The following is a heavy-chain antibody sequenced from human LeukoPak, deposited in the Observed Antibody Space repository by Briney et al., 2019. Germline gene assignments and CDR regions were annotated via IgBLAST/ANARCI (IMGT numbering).Heavy chain of an antibody. CDR3: ARAGSIFGVVMGYYFDY. CDR1: GFTFSSYA. D-gene: IGHD3-3*01. Sequence: GGSLRLSCAASGFTFSSYAMHWVRQAPGKGLEWVAVISYDGSNKYYADSVKGRFTISRDNSKNTLYLQMNSLRAEDTAVYYCARAGSIFGVVMGYYFDYWGQGTLVTVSS. V-gene: IGHV3-30-3*01. CDR2: ISYDGSNK. J-gene: IGHJ4*02.